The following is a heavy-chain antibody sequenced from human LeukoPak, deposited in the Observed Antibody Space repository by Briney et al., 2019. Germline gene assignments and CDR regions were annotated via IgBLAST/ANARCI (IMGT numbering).Heavy chain of an antibody. J-gene: IGHJ4*02. V-gene: IGHV3-15*01. CDR2: IKSKTDGGTT. Sequence: GGSLRLSCAASGFTFSNVWMSWVRQAPGKGLEWVGRIKSKTDGGTTDYAAPVKGRFTISRDDSKNTLYLQMNSLKTEDTAVYYCTTRAYDSSGYYPDYWGQGTLVTVSS. CDR1: GFTFSNVW. D-gene: IGHD3-22*01. CDR3: TTRAYDSSGYYPDY.